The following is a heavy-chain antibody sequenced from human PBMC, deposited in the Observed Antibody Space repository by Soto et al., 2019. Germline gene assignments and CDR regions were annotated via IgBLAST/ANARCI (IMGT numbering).Heavy chain of an antibody. D-gene: IGHD4-4*01. V-gene: IGHV5-51*01. Sequence: PGESLKISCKGSGYSFTSYWIGWVRQMPGKGLEWMGIIYPGDSDTRYSPSFQGQVTISADKSISTAYLQWSSLKASDTAMYYCARRLPYSNHNFPNHNLNWFDPWGQGTLVTVSS. J-gene: IGHJ5*02. CDR1: GYSFTSYW. CDR2: IYPGDSDT. CDR3: ARRLPYSNHNFPNHNLNWFDP.